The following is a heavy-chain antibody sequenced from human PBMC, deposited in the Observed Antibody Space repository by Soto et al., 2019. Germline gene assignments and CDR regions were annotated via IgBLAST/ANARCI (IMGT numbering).Heavy chain of an antibody. D-gene: IGHD4-17*01. V-gene: IGHV1-69*02. CDR1: GGTFSSYT. CDR3: ARVHRDYPGGSWFDP. J-gene: IGHJ5*02. Sequence: ASVKVSCKASGGTFSSYTISWVRQAPGQGLEWMGRIIPILGIANYAQKFQGRVTITADKSTSTAYMELSSLRSEDTAVYYCARVHRDYPGGSWFDPWGQGTLVTVSS. CDR2: IIPILGIA.